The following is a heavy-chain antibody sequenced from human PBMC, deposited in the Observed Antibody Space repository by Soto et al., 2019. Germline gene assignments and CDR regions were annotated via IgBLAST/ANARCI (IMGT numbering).Heavy chain of an antibody. Sequence: EVQLLDSGGGLVQPGGSLRLSCAASGFTFSSYAMSWVRQAPGKGLEWASSISGSGGGTYYADSVKGRFTISRDNSKNTLSLQMNSLRAEYTAVYYCAKSRGSGSYFSPSAAFDFWGQGTMVTVSS. J-gene: IGHJ3*01. CDR1: GFTFSSYA. CDR3: AKSRGSGSYFSPSAAFDF. D-gene: IGHD3-10*01. V-gene: IGHV3-23*01. CDR2: ISGSGGGT.